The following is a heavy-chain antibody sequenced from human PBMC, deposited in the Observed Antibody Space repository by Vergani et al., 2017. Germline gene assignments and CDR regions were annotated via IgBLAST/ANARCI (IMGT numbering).Heavy chain of an antibody. CDR2: INPNSGGT. Sequence: QVQLVQSGAEVKKPGSSVKVSCKASGGTFSSYAISWVRQAPGQGLEWMGGINPNSGGTNYAQKFQGRVTMTRDTSISTAYMELSRLRSDDTAVYYCARVVVVVPAALFDPWGQGTLVTVSS. CDR3: ARVVVVVPAALFDP. V-gene: IGHV1-2*02. D-gene: IGHD2-2*01. CDR1: GGTFSSYA. J-gene: IGHJ5*02.